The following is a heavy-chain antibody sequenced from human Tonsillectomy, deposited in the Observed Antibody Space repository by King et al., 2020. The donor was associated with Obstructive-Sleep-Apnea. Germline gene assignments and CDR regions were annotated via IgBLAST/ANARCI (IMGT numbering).Heavy chain of an antibody. CDR1: GASISSIDYY. V-gene: IGHV4-39*01. J-gene: IGHJ3*02. Sequence: QLQESGPGLVKPSETLSLTCSVSGASISSIDYYWGWIRQPPGEGRGWVGTIYFIGGAYFNPSLKSRVTISVDTSKTQFSLRLGSVAAADTAVYYCARGREDYDTSGAFAFDIWGPGTMVTVSS. CDR2: IYFIGGA. CDR3: ARGREDYDTSGAFAFDI. D-gene: IGHD3-22*01.